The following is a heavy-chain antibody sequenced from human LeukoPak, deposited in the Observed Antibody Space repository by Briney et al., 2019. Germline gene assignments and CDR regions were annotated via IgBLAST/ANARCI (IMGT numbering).Heavy chain of an antibody. J-gene: IGHJ4*02. CDR3: ARHSSGWYFDY. V-gene: IGHV4-30-2*01. D-gene: IGHD6-19*01. CDR1: GGSISSGGYS. Sequence: PSQTLSLTCAVSGGSISSGGYSWSWIRQPPGKGLEWIGYIYHSGSTYYNPSLKSRVTISVDRSKNQFSLKLSSVTAADTAVYYCARHSSGWYFDYWGQGTLVTVSS. CDR2: IYHSGST.